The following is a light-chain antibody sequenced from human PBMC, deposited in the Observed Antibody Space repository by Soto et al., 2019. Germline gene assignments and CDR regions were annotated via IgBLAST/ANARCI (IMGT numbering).Light chain of an antibody. CDR2: DVF. CDR3: SSYTGSSTA. V-gene: IGLV2-14*03. J-gene: IGLJ2*01. Sequence: QSALTQPASVSGSPGQSITISCTGTSSDIGRYNYVSWYQQHSGKAPKLMIYDVFNRPSGVSIRFSGSKSGNTASLTISGLQAEDEADYNCSSYTGSSTAFGGGTKLTVL. CDR1: SSDIGRYNY.